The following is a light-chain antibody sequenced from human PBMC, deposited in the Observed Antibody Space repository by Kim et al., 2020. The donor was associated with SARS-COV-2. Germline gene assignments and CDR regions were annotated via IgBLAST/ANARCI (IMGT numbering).Light chain of an antibody. CDR3: QQYNNWRPRT. Sequence: PAERAAPPCWASQRSSSNYAWYQQKPGQPPRLLIYGAATRATGITAGFSGSGSGTELTLTISSLQSEDFAVYYCQQYNNWRPRTFGGGTKVDIK. V-gene: IGKV3-15*01. CDR2: GAA. CDR1: QRSSSN. J-gene: IGKJ4*01.